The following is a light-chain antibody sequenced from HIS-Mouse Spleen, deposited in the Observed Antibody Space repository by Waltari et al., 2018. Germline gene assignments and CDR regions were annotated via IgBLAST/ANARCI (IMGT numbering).Light chain of an antibody. CDR3: QPSPLSPPLYT. J-gene: IGKJ2*01. CDR1: QSVSSSY. CDR2: GAS. Sequence: EIGLTQSPGTLSLSPGERATLSCRASQSVSSSYLAWYQQKPGQAPRLLIYGASSRATVLPARFSGSGSGTDFTLTISRLAPASFSLSSCQPSPLSPPLYTFGQGTKLEIK. V-gene: IGKV3-20*01.